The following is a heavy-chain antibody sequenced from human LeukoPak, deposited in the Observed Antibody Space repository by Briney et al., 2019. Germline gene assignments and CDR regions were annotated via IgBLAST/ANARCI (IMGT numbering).Heavy chain of an antibody. V-gene: IGHV4-59*08. CDR2: IYYSGRN. CDR1: GGSISSYY. Sequence: PSETLSLTCTVSGGSISSYYWSWIRQPPGKGLDWIGNIYYSGRNNNNPTPNSRVSISLDTSKNQISLQLSSVTAAATAVYYSARIAKVDLKYFDYWGQGTLVTVSS. CDR3: ARIAKVDLKYFDY. D-gene: IGHD2-21*01. J-gene: IGHJ4*02.